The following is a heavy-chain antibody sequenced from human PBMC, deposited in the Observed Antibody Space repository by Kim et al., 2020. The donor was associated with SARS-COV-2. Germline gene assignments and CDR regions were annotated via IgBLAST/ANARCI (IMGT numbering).Heavy chain of an antibody. Sequence: SETLSLTCAVYGGSFSGYYWSWIRQPPGKGLEWIGEINHSGSTNYNPSLKSRVTISVDTSKNQFSLKLSSVTAADTAVYYCARVPCIAAAGTCYYYYYGMDVWGQGTTVTVSS. D-gene: IGHD6-13*01. V-gene: IGHV4-34*01. CDR1: GGSFSGYY. CDR3: ARVPCIAAAGTCYYYYYGMDV. J-gene: IGHJ6*02. CDR2: INHSGST.